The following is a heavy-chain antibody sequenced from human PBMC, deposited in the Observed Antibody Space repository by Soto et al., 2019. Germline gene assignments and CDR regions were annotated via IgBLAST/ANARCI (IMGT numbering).Heavy chain of an antibody. Sequence: SETLSLTCNVSCGSISNYYWTWVRQSPEKGLEWIGYMYYNGNINYNPSLKSRVTISIDTSKNQFSLTLKSVTAADTAVYYCVRDGTKTLRDWFDPWGQGISVTVSS. V-gene: IGHV4-59*12. CDR2: MYYNGNI. CDR3: VRDGTKTLRDWFDP. D-gene: IGHD1-1*01. J-gene: IGHJ5*02. CDR1: CGSISNYY.